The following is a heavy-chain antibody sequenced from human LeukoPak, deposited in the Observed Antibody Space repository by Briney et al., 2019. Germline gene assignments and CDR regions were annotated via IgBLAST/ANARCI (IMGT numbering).Heavy chain of an antibody. CDR1: GGIFSGYA. J-gene: IGHJ6*02. Sequence: ASVKVSCKASGGIFSGYAISWVRQAPGQGLEWMGAIIPVFGTTGYAQKFQDRVTITADESTSTAYMELSSLRSEDTAVYYCARDFGYCSGGSCYSSDYYYYYGMDVWGQGTTVTVSS. V-gene: IGHV1-69*13. CDR3: ARDFGYCSGGSCYSSDYYYYYGMDV. D-gene: IGHD2-15*01. CDR2: IIPVFGTT.